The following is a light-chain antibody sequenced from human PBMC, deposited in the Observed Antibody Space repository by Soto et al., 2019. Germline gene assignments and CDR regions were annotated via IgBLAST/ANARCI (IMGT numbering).Light chain of an antibody. J-gene: IGKJ5*01. V-gene: IGKV3-15*01. CDR2: GAS. Sequence: EIVMTQSPATLSVSPGERATLSCRASQNINTYLAWYQHKPGQAPRLLIYGASTRATGIPARFSGSGSGTEFTLTISGLLSEDFALYFCQQYNDWPLNTFGQGTRLEIK. CDR1: QNINTY. CDR3: QQYNDWPLNT.